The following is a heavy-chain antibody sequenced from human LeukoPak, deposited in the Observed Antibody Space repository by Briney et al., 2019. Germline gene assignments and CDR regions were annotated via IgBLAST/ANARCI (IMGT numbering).Heavy chain of an antibody. V-gene: IGHV1-8*01. CDR3: ARVAGPIDY. D-gene: IGHD2-15*01. CDR2: MNPNSGNT. CDR1: GYTFTTYD. Sequence: ASVTVSCKASGYTFTTYDINWVRQATGQGLEWMGWMNPNSGNTGYAHRFQGRVTMTRNTAISTAYMELSSLRSDDTAVYFCARVAGPIDYWGQGTLVTVSS. J-gene: IGHJ4*02.